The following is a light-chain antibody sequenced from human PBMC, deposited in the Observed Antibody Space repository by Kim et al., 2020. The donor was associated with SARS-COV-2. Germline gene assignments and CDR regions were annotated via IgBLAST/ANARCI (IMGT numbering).Light chain of an antibody. V-gene: IGKV3-20*01. J-gene: IGKJ3*01. Sequence: EIVLTQSPGTLSLSPGEGATLSCRASQSINNDYVAWYQQKGGQTPRLLIYGASSRATGIPDRFSGSGSGTDFTLTISRLEPEDFAVFYCQQYGSPPFTFGPGTKVDIK. CDR2: GAS. CDR3: QQYGSPPFT. CDR1: QSINNDY.